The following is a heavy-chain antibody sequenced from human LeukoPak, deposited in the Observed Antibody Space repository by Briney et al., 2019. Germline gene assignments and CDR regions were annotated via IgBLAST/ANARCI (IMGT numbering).Heavy chain of an antibody. CDR1: GYSFTNSW. J-gene: IGHJ3*02. Sequence: GESLKISCKGSGYSFTNSWIAWVRQMPGKGLEWMGIIYPGDSDSRYSPSFQGQVTISADKSISTAYLQWSSLKASDAAMYYCARQYCGGDCNSKCAFDIWGQGTMVTVSS. CDR2: IYPGDSDS. V-gene: IGHV5-51*01. D-gene: IGHD2-21*02. CDR3: ARQYCGGDCNSKCAFDI.